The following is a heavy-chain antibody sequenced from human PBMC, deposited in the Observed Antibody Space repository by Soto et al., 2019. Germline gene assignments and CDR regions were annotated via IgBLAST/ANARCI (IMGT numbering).Heavy chain of an antibody. CDR3: ARQRVVPATPTNWFDP. D-gene: IGHD2-15*01. CDR2: IYYNGST. Sequence: QVQVQESGPGLVKPSDTLSLTCTVSGGSVSSRSYFWGWIRQSPGKGLEWIGTIYYNGSTYYNPSLKSRVPLSVDPSRNHFSLKLTSVTASDTALYYCARQRVVPATPTNWFDPWGQGTLVTVSS. CDR1: GGSVSSRSYF. J-gene: IGHJ5*02. V-gene: IGHV4-39*01.